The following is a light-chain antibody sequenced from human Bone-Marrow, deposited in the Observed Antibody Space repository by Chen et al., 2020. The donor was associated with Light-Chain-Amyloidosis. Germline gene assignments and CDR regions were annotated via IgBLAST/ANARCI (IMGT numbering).Light chain of an antibody. J-gene: IGLJ3*02. CDR3: QVWDRSSDRPV. CDR2: DDS. V-gene: IGLV3-21*02. Sequence: SYVLTQPSSVSGAPGQTATIACGGNNIGATSVHWYQQTPGQAPLLVVYDDSDRPSGLHERLSGSNSGNTATLTISRVEAGDEADYYCQVWDRSSDRPVFGGGTKLTVL. CDR1: NIGATS.